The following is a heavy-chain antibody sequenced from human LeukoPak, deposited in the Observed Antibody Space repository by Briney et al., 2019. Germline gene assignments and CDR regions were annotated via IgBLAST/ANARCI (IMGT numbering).Heavy chain of an antibody. Sequence: ASVKVSCKASGGTFSSYAISWVRQAPGQVLEWMGRIIPILGIANYAQKFQGRVTITADKSTSTAYMELSSLRSEDTAVYYCARSTGSYYDYWGQGTLVTVSS. CDR1: GGTFSSYA. CDR3: ARSTGSYYDY. V-gene: IGHV1-69*04. D-gene: IGHD1-26*01. CDR2: IIPILGIA. J-gene: IGHJ4*02.